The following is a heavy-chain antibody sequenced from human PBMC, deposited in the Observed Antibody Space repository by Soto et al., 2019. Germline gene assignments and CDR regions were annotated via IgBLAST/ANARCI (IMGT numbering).Heavy chain of an antibody. CDR2: IIPIFGTA. D-gene: IGHD3-10*01. Sequence: QVQLVQSGAEVKKPGSSVKVSCKASGGTFSSYAISWVRQAPGQGLEWMGGIIPIFGTANYAQKFQGRVTISADESTSTAYMERSSLGSEDTAVYYCARGKGFTMVRGVIRAVYYYYGMDVWGQGTTVTVSS. V-gene: IGHV1-69*01. CDR1: GGTFSSYA. CDR3: ARGKGFTMVRGVIRAVYYYYGMDV. J-gene: IGHJ6*02.